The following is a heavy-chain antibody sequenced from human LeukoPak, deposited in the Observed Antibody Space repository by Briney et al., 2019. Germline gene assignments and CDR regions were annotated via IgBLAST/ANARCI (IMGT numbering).Heavy chain of an antibody. CDR1: GGSISTYY. D-gene: IGHD5-12*01. J-gene: IGHJ4*02. V-gene: IGHV4-4*07. Sequence: SQTLSLTCTVSGGSISTYYWGWIRQPAGKGLEWIGRIYSSGSTIYDPSLKSRVTMSVDTSKNQFSLKLRSVTAADTAVYYCARGIGGSGSPFDYWGQGTLITVSS. CDR2: IYSSGST. CDR3: ARGIGGSGSPFDY.